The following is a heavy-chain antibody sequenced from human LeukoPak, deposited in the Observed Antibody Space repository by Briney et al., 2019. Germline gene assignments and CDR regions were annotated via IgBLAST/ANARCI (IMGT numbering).Heavy chain of an antibody. J-gene: IGHJ6*03. CDR2: IYHSGST. D-gene: IGHD2-2*01. CDR3: ARGPDIVVVPAAISGYYYYYMDV. V-gene: IGHV4-4*02. Sequence: PSETLSLTCAVSGGSISSSNWWSWVRQPPGKGLEWIGEIYHSGSTNYNPSLKSRVTISVDKSKNQFSLKLSSVTAADTAVYYCARGPDIVVVPAAISGYYYYYMDVWGKGTTVTVSS. CDR1: GGSISSSNW.